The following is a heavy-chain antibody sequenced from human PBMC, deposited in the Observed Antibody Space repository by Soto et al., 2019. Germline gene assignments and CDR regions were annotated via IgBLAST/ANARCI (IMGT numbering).Heavy chain of an antibody. CDR3: GSWLNEGGIGGNYYYGMDV. CDR1: GGTFTNYA. CDR2: IIPIFGTA. V-gene: IGHV1-69*13. D-gene: IGHD1-1*01. Sequence: SVKVSCKASGGTFTNYAFSWVRQAPGQGLEWLGGIIPIFGTADYAQKFQGRVTITADEPTSTVHMELSSLRSDDTAVYYCGSWLNEGGIGGNYYYGMDVWGQGTTVTVSS. J-gene: IGHJ6*02.